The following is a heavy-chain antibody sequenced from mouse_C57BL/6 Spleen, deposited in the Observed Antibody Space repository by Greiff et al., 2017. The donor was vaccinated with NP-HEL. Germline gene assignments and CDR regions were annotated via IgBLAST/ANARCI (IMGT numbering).Heavy chain of an antibody. J-gene: IGHJ1*03. V-gene: IGHV1-47*01. CDR3: ARGPYYGNHWYFDV. Sequence: VQLKQSGAELVKPGASVKMSCKASGYTFTTYPIEWMKQNHGKSLEWIGNFHPYNDDTKYNEKFKGKATLTVEKSSSTVYLELSRLTSDDSAVYYCARGPYYGNHWYFDVWGTGTTVTVSS. CDR2: FHPYNDDT. CDR1: GYTFTTYP. D-gene: IGHD2-10*01.